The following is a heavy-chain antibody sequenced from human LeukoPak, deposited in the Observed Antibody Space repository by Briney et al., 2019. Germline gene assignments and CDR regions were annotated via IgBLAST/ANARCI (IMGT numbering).Heavy chain of an antibody. Sequence: SETLSLTCTVSGGSISSYYWSWIRQPPGKGLEWIGYIYYSGSTNYNPSLKSRVTISVDTSKNQFSLKLSSVTAADAAVYYCARDDSSGYYDYWGQGTLVTVSS. J-gene: IGHJ4*02. V-gene: IGHV4-59*01. CDR2: IYYSGST. CDR1: GGSISSYY. CDR3: ARDDSSGYYDY. D-gene: IGHD3-22*01.